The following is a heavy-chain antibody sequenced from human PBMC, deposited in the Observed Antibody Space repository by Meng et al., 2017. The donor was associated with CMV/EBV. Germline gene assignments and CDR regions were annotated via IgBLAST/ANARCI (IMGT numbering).Heavy chain of an antibody. CDR1: GYSFTSYW. CDR2: IYPGDSDT. Sequence: GGFLRLSCKGSGYSFTSYWIGWVRQMPGKGLEWMGIIYPGDSDTRYSPSFQGQVTISADKSISTAYLQWSSLKASDTAMYYCARSGYCSSTSCYTAYGMDVWGQGTTVTVSS. CDR3: ARSGYCSSTSCYTAYGMDV. D-gene: IGHD2-2*02. J-gene: IGHJ6*02. V-gene: IGHV5-51*01.